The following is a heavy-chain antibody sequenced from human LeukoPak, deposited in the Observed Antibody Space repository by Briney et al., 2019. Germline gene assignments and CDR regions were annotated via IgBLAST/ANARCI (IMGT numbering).Heavy chain of an antibody. CDR3: ARANWGSGYYYGMDV. D-gene: IGHD7-27*01. V-gene: IGHV3-30-3*01. CDR1: GFTFSSYA. Sequence: PGGSLRLSCAASGFTFSSYAMHWVRQAPGKGLEWVAVISYDGSNKYYADSVKGRFTISRDNSKNTLYLQMNSLRAEDTAVYYCARANWGSGYYYGMDVWGQGTTVTVSS. CDR2: ISYDGSNK. J-gene: IGHJ6*02.